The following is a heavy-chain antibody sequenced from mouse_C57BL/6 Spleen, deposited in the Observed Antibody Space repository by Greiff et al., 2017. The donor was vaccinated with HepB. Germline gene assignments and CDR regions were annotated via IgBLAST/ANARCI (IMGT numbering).Heavy chain of an antibody. V-gene: IGHV1-69*01. CDR2: IDPSDSYT. D-gene: IGHD1-1*01. J-gene: IGHJ2*01. Sequence: QVQLQQPGAELVMPGASVKLSCKASGYTFTSYWMHWVKQRPGQGLEWIGEIDPSDSYTNYNQKFKGKSTLTVDKSSSTAYRQLSSLTSEDSAVYYCARYYGSGYFDYWGQGTTLTVSS. CDR1: GYTFTSYW. CDR3: ARYYGSGYFDY.